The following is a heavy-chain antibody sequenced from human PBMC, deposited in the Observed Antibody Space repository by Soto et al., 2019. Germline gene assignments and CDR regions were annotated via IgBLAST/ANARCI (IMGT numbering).Heavy chain of an antibody. CDR1: VGSISIYY. CDR2: IYYSGST. V-gene: IGHV4-59*01. D-gene: IGHD5-12*01. J-gene: IGHJ6*02. Sequence: PSETLCVACTISVGSISIYYWIWIRQPPGKGLDWIGYIYYSGSTNYNPSLKSRVTISVDTSKNQFSLKLSSVTAADTAVYYCASDKSGSGYHKYYGMDVWGQGTTVTVS. CDR3: ASDKSGSGYHKYYGMDV.